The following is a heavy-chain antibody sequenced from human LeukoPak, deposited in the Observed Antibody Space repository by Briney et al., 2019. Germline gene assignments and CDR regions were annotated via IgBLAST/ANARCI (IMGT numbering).Heavy chain of an antibody. CDR2: IIPMFGTT. V-gene: IGHV1-69*13. CDR3: AREVTTVFWFDP. D-gene: IGHD4-17*01. CDR1: GGTFNSYA. Sequence: SVKVSCKASGGTFNSYAISWVRQAPGQGLEWMGGIIPMFGTTTYAQKFQGRVTNTADDSTSTACMELSSLTSEDTAVYYCAREVTTVFWFDPWGQGSLVTVSS. J-gene: IGHJ5*02.